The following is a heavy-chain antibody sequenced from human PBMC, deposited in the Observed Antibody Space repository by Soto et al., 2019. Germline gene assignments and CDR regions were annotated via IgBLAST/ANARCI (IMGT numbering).Heavy chain of an antibody. CDR1: GFTFGDYA. J-gene: IGHJ4*02. Sequence: PGGSLRLSCTASGFTFGDYAMSWVRQTPGKGLEWVGFIRSKAYGGTTEYAASVKGRFTISRDDSKSIAYLQMNSLKTEDTAVYYCTRLLSTEQVVPAAIDYWGQGTLVTVSS. D-gene: IGHD2-2*01. CDR3: TRLLSTEQVVPAAIDY. CDR2: IRSKAYGGTT. V-gene: IGHV3-49*04.